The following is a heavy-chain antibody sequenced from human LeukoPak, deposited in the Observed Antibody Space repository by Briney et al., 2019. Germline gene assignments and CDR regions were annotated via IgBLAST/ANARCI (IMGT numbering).Heavy chain of an antibody. Sequence: GGSLRLSCEASGFTFSSYGMHWVRQAPGKGLEWVAVIWYDGSNKYYADSVKGRFTISRDNSKNTLYLQMNSLRAEDTAVYYCAKPKWTVTTPFDYWGQGTLVTVSS. CDR1: GFTFSSYG. V-gene: IGHV3-33*06. D-gene: IGHD4-17*01. J-gene: IGHJ4*02. CDR2: IWYDGSNK. CDR3: AKPKWTVTTPFDY.